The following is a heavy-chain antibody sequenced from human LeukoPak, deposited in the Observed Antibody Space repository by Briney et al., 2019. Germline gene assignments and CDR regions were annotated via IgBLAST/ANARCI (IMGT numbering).Heavy chain of an antibody. CDR3: ARDTAVARIYDY. CDR2: IKQDGSEN. CDR1: GFTFSSYG. J-gene: IGHJ4*02. Sequence: GGSLRLSCAASGFTFSSYGMHWVRQAPGKGLEWVANIKQDGSENNYVDSVKGRFTISRDNAKNSVDLQMNSLRVEDTAVYYCARDTAVARIYDYWGQGTLVTVSS. D-gene: IGHD6-19*01. V-gene: IGHV3-7*01.